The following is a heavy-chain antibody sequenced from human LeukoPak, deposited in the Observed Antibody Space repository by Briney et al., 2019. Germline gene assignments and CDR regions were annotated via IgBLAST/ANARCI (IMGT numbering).Heavy chain of an antibody. CDR3: ARDRETTYYYDSSGPHGYFDL. D-gene: IGHD3-22*01. CDR2: ISGYNGNK. Sequence: GASVKVSCKASGYTFSNYGISWVRQAPGQGLEWMGWISGYNGNKKYVQKLQGRVTMTTDTSTSTAYMELSSLRSEDTAVYYCARDRETTYYYDSSGPHGYFDLWGRGTLVTVSS. V-gene: IGHV1-18*01. CDR1: GYTFSNYG. J-gene: IGHJ2*01.